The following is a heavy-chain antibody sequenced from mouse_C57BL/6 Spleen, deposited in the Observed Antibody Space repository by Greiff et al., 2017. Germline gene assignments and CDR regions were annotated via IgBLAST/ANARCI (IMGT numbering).Heavy chain of an antibody. D-gene: IGHD1-1*01. CDR1: GYTFTSYW. CDR3: ARGGSTPYYAMDY. Sequence: QVQLQQPGAELVMPGASVKLSCKASGYTFTSYWMHWVKQRPGQGLEWIGEIDPSDSYTNYNQKFKGKSTLTVDKSSSTAYMQLSSLTSEDSAVYYCARGGSTPYYAMDYWGQGTSVTVSS. J-gene: IGHJ4*01. V-gene: IGHV1-69*01. CDR2: IDPSDSYT.